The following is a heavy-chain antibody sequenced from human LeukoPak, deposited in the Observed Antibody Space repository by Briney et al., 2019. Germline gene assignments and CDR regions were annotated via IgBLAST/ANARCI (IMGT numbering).Heavy chain of an antibody. Sequence: ASVKVSCKASGYTFTSYDINWVRQATGQGLEWMGWMNPNSGNTGYAQKFQGRVTMTRNTPISTAYMELSSLRSEDTAVYYCARGPNKSDGGNSGSAWFDPWGQGTLVTVSS. CDR3: ARGPNKSDGGNSGSAWFDP. D-gene: IGHD4-23*01. V-gene: IGHV1-8*01. CDR2: MNPNSGNT. CDR1: GYTFTSYD. J-gene: IGHJ5*02.